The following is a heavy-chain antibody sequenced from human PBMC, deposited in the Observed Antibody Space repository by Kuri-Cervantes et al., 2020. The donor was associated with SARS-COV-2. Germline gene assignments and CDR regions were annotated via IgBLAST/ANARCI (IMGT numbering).Heavy chain of an antibody. CDR2: IWYDGSNK. V-gene: IGHV3-33*01. CDR1: GFTFSNYG. Sequence: GGSLRLSCAASGFTFSNYGMHWVRQAPGKGLEWVAVIWYDGSNKYYADSVKGRFTISRDNSKNTLYLQMNSLRAEDTAVYYCARARAAFDIWGQGTMVTVSS. J-gene: IGHJ3*02. CDR3: ARARAAFDI.